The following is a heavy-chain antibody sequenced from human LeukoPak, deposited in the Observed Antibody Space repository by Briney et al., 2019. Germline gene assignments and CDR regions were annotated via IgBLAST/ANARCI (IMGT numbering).Heavy chain of an antibody. D-gene: IGHD3-3*01. V-gene: IGHV1-46*01. CDR3: ARNFGQAQPHYDFWSGYYTGYYGMDV. CDR2: INPSGGST. Sequence: ASVKVSCKASGYTFTSYYMHWVRQAPGQGLEWMGIINPSGGSTSYAQKFQGRVTMTRDTSTSTAYMELRSLRSDDTAVYYCARNFGQAQPHYDFWSGYYTGYYGMDVWGQGTTVTVSS. J-gene: IGHJ6*02. CDR1: GYTFTSYY.